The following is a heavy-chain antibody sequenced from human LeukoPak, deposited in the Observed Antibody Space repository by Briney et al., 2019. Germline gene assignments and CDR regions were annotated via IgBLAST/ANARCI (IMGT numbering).Heavy chain of an antibody. J-gene: IGHJ3*02. CDR1: GFIFSDHY. D-gene: IGHD1-26*01. V-gene: IGHV3-72*01. CDR3: ASPVGATTVRAFDI. Sequence: GGSLRLSCAASGFIFSDHYMDWVRQAPGKGLEWVGRTRNEANIYTTKYAASVKGRFTISRDDSKNSLYLQMNSLETEDTAVYYCASPVGATTVRAFDIWGQGTMVTVSS. CDR2: TRNEANIYTT.